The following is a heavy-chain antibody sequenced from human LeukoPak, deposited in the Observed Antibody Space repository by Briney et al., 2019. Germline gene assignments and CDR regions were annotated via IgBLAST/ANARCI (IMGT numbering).Heavy chain of an antibody. Sequence: PSQTLSLTCTVSGGSISSGGYSWGWIRQPPGKGLEWIGSIYYSGSTYYNPSLKSRVTISVDTSKNQFSLKLSSVTAADTAVYYCATYGDYSLSWFDPWGQGTLVTVSS. CDR2: IYYSGST. CDR3: ATYGDYSLSWFDP. D-gene: IGHD4-17*01. CDR1: GGSISSGGYS. J-gene: IGHJ5*02. V-gene: IGHV4-39*01.